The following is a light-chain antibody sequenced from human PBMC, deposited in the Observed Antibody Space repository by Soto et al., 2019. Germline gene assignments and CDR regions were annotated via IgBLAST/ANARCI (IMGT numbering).Light chain of an antibody. J-gene: IGKJ1*01. CDR2: AAS. Sequence: DIQMTQSPSSLSASVGDRVTITCRASQSISSYLNWYQQKPGKAPKLLIYAASSLQSGVPSRFNGSGSETDFTLTISSLQPEDFATYYCQQSYSTPRTFSQGTKVESK. CDR3: QQSYSTPRT. V-gene: IGKV1-39*01. CDR1: QSISSY.